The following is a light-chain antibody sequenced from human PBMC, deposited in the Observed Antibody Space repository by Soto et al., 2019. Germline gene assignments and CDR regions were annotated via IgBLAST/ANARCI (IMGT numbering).Light chain of an antibody. Sequence: QSALTQPRSVSGSPGQSVTISCTGTNSDVGGYNYVSWYQQHPGKAPRLIIYDVSQRPSGVPDRFSGSKSGNTASLTISGLQAEDEAEYSCFSSTDSYIVVFGTGTKVTVL. CDR3: FSSTDSYIVV. CDR1: NSDVGGYNY. CDR2: DVS. V-gene: IGLV2-11*01. J-gene: IGLJ1*01.